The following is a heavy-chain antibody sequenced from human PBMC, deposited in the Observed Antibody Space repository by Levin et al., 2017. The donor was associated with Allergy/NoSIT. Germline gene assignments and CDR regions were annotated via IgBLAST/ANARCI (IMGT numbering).Heavy chain of an antibody. CDR2: VYWDNDR. Sequence: SGPTLVKPTQTLTLTCTFSGFSLTTYGVGVAWIRQPPGKALEWLAVVYWDNDRRYNPSLKSSLTISKDTSKNQVVLTMTNVDPVDTARYFCAHTGGSAIRFELRALDPWGQGILVTVSS. J-gene: IGHJ5*02. CDR3: AHTGGSAIRFELRALDP. CDR1: GFSLTTYGVG. V-gene: IGHV2-5*02. D-gene: IGHD1-7*01.